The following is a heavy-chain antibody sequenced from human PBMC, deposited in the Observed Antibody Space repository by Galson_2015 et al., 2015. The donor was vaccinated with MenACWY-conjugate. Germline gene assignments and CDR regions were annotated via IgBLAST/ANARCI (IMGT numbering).Heavy chain of an antibody. J-gene: IGHJ4*02. D-gene: IGHD3-9*01. CDR3: AREGDYDILTGYSGPSNFDY. V-gene: IGHV3-48*04. CDR1: GFTFSSYS. Sequence: SLRLSCAASGFTFSSYSMNWVRQAPGKGLEWVSYISSSSSTIYYADSVKGRFTISRDNAKNSLYLQMNSLRAEDTAVYYCAREGDYDILTGYSGPSNFDYWGQGTLVTVSS. CDR2: ISSSSSTI.